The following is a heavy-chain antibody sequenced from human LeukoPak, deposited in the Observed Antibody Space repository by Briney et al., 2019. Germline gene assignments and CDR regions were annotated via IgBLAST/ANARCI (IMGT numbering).Heavy chain of an antibody. V-gene: IGHV4-34*01. CDR1: GGSFSGYY. D-gene: IGHD2-8*01. Sequence: SETLSLTCAVDGGSFSGYYWSWIRQPPGKGLEWIGEINHSGSTNYNPSLKSRVTISVDTSKNQFSLKLSSVTAADTAVYYCARNGPYYYYYYIDVWGKGTTVTVSS. CDR2: INHSGST. CDR3: ARNGPYYYYYYIDV. J-gene: IGHJ6*03.